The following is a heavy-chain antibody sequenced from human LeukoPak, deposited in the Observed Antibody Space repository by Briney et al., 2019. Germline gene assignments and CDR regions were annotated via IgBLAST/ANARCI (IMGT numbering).Heavy chain of an antibody. CDR3: ARDPRAAGPYYYYGMDV. CDR2: IYYSGST. J-gene: IGHJ6*02. D-gene: IGHD6-13*01. CDR1: GGSISSGGYS. Sequence: SETLSLTCAVSGGSISSGGYSWAWIRQPPGKGLEWIGYIYYSGSTYYNPSLKSRVTISVDTSKNQFSLKLSSVTAADTAVYYCARDPRAAGPYYYYGMDVWGQGTTVTVSS. V-gene: IGHV4-31*11.